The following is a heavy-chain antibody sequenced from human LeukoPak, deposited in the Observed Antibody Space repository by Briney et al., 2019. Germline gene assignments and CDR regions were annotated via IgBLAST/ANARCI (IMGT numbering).Heavy chain of an antibody. J-gene: IGHJ3*02. V-gene: IGHV1-8*01. CDR2: MNPNSGNT. CDR1: GYTFTSYD. D-gene: IGHD3-22*01. Sequence: ASVKVSCKASGYTFTSYDINWVRQATGQGLEWMGWMNPNSGNTGYAQKFQGRVTMTRNTSISTAYMELRSLRSDDTAVYYCARGPGYYDSSGYYYFHHAFDIWGQGTMVTVSS. CDR3: ARGPGYYDSSGYYYFHHAFDI.